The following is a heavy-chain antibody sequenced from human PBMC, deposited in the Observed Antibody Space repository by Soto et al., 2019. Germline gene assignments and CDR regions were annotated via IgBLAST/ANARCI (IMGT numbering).Heavy chain of an antibody. Sequence: GASVKVSCKASGYTFTSYGISWVRQAPGQGLEWMGWISAYNGNTNYAQKLQGRVTMTTDTSTSTAYMELRSLRSDDTAVYYCARVYYDSSGYYESFDYWGQGTLVTVYS. V-gene: IGHV1-18*01. D-gene: IGHD3-22*01. J-gene: IGHJ4*02. CDR3: ARVYYDSSGYYESFDY. CDR2: ISAYNGNT. CDR1: GYTFTSYG.